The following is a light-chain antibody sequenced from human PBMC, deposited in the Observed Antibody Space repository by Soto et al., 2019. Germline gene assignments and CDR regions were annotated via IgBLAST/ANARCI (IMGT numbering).Light chain of an antibody. CDR2: EVS. J-gene: IGLJ2*01. CDR1: SSDVGGYNY. Sequence: QSALTQPASVSGSPGQSITISCTGTSSDVGGYNYVSWYQQHPGKAPKLMIYEVSNRPSGVPNRFSGSKSGNTASLTISGRQAEDEADYYCSSYTSSSTLEVFGGGTKLTVL. V-gene: IGLV2-14*01. CDR3: SSYTSSSTLEV.